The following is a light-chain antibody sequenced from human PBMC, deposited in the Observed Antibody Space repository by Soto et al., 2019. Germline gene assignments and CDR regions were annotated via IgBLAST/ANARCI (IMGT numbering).Light chain of an antibody. CDR1: QSVTSSY. Sequence: EIVLTQSPGTLSLSPGERATLSCRASQSVTSSYLAWYQQKPGQAPRLLIYGASSRATGIPDRFSGSGSGTDFTLTISILEPEDFAVYYCQQYVYSPRTFGQGTKVEIK. CDR3: QQYVYSPRT. J-gene: IGKJ1*01. V-gene: IGKV3-20*01. CDR2: GAS.